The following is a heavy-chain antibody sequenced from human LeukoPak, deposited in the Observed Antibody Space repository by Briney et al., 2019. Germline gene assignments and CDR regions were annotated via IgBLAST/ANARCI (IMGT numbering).Heavy chain of an antibody. CDR3: ARVGGYCSSTSCEENWFDP. D-gene: IGHD2-2*01. J-gene: IGHJ5*02. Sequence: PGGSLRLSCAASGFTVSSNYMSWVRQAPGKGLGWVSVIYSGGSTYYADSVKGRFTISRDNSKNTLYLQMNSLRAEDTAVYYCARVGGYCSSTSCEENWFDPWGQGTLVTVSS. CDR2: IYSGGST. V-gene: IGHV3-66*02. CDR1: GFTVSSNY.